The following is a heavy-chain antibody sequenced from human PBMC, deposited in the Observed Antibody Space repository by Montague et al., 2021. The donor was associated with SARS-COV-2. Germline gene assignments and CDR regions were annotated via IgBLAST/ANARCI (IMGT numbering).Heavy chain of an antibody. CDR1: GGSISSGGHY. CDR3: ARGGGYSYGALDY. J-gene: IGHJ4*02. V-gene: IGHV4-61*10. Sequence: SETLSLTCTVSGGSISSGGHYWSWIRQPAGKGLKWLGLINHSGSTNYNPSLKSRVTISVDTSKKQFSLRLNSVTAADTAVYYCARGGGYSYGALDYWGQGTLVTVSS. D-gene: IGHD5-18*01. CDR2: INHSGST.